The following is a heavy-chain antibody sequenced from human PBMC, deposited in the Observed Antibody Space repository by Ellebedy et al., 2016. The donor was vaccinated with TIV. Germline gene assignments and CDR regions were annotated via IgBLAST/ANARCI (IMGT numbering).Heavy chain of an antibody. CDR3: VTSPLDPVNPPL. CDR2: IEHKAIV. J-gene: IGHJ4*02. Sequence: MPSETLSLTCAVYGESLNDDFFNWVRQSPGKGLEWIGEIEHKAIVNYNPSLASRVTISVDTTKNQVSLRLASVTAADTAVYYCVTSPLDPVNPPLWGQGTLVTVSS. CDR1: GESLNDDF. V-gene: IGHV4-34*01.